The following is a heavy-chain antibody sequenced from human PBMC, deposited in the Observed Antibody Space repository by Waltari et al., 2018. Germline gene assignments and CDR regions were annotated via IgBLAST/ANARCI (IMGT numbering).Heavy chain of an antibody. Sequence: EVQLVESGGGLVQPGGSLRLSCAAAGFTFSSYSMNWVRQAPGKGLEWVSYISSSSSTIYYADFVKGRFTISRDNAKNSLYLQMTSLSAEDTAVYYCARAPGRPNWFDPWGQGTLVTVSS. CDR3: ARAPGRPNWFDP. CDR1: GFTFSSYS. D-gene: IGHD1-1*01. V-gene: IGHV3-48*04. J-gene: IGHJ5*02. CDR2: ISSSSSTI.